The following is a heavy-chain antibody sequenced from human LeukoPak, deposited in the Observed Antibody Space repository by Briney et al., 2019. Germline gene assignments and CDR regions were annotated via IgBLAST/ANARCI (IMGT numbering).Heavy chain of an antibody. D-gene: IGHD6-19*01. CDR2: INHSGST. V-gene: IGHV4-34*01. Sequence: SETLSLTCAVYGGSFSGYYWSWIRQPPGKGLEWIGEINHSGSTNYNPSLKSRVTISVDTSKNQFSLRLSSVTAADTALYYCTRRGYSSGWYYFDYWGQGTLVTVSS. CDR1: GGSFSGYY. CDR3: TRRGYSSGWYYFDY. J-gene: IGHJ4*02.